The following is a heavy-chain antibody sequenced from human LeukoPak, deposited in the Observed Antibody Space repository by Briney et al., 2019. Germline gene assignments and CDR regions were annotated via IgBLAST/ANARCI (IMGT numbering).Heavy chain of an antibody. J-gene: IGHJ6*02. CDR1: GYTFTSYA. V-gene: IGHV7-4-1*02. CDR2: INTNTGNP. D-gene: IGHD2-2*01. Sequence: GASVKVSCKASGYTFTSYAMNWVRQAPGQGLEWMGWINTNTGNPTYAQGFTGRLVFSLDTSVSTAYLQISSLKAEDTAVYYCARDGDIVVVPAAPTPYYYYGMDVWGQGTTVTVSS. CDR3: ARDGDIVVVPAAPTPYYYYGMDV.